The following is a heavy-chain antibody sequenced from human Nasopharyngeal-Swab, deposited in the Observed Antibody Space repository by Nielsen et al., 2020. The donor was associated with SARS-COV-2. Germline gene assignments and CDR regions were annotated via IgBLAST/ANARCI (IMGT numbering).Heavy chain of an antibody. CDR2: ISYDGSNK. D-gene: IGHD3-10*01. V-gene: IGHV3-30*03. CDR3: ASGGGSGSYDYYFDY. J-gene: IGHJ4*02. Sequence: GGSLRLSCAASGFTFSSYGMHWVRQAPGKGLEWVAVISYDGSNKYYADSVKGRFTISRDNSKTTLYLQRNSLRAEDTAVYYCASGGGSGSYDYYFDYWGQGTLVTVSS. CDR1: GFTFSSYG.